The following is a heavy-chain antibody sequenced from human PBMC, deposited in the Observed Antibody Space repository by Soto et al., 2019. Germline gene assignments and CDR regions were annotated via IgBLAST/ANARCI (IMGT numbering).Heavy chain of an antibody. J-gene: IGHJ4*02. Sequence: QVQLVQSGAEEKKPGASVKVSCKASGDTFTSYALHWVRQAPGQRLEWMGWINAGNGNTKYSQKLQGRVTITRDTSASRAYMEPRSLGSEDTAVYYCASSGGYWGIDYWGQGTLVTVSS. CDR1: GDTFTSYA. D-gene: IGHD7-27*01. CDR3: ASSGGYWGIDY. CDR2: INAGNGNT. V-gene: IGHV1-3*05.